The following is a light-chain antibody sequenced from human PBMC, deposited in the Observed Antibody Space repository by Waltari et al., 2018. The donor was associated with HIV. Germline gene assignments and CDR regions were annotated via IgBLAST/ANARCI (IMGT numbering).Light chain of an antibody. Sequence: VLTQSPATLSLSPGERATLSCRASHYVNRNFLVWYQQRPGQAPRVLIYGASNRATVIPDRFSGSGSGTDFTLIISRLEPEDFAVYYCQQFDSSPLIGPGTRVEIK. CDR2: GAS. V-gene: IGKV3-20*01. J-gene: IGKJ3*01. CDR1: HYVNRNF. CDR3: QQFDSSPL.